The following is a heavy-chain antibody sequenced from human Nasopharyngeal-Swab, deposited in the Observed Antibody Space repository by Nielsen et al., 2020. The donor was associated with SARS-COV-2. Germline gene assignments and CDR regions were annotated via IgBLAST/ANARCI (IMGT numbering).Heavy chain of an antibody. D-gene: IGHD6-13*01. Sequence: ASVKVSCKASGYAFSSYGVHWVRQARGQRLEWMGWINAGNGDTKYSQRFRGRITITRDTSASTAYVELRSLRSEDTAVYYCARELAAATFFYGMDVWGQGTTGAVSS. CDR1: GYAFSSYG. CDR3: ARELAAATFFYGMDV. J-gene: IGHJ6*02. CDR2: INAGNGDT. V-gene: IGHV1-3*01.